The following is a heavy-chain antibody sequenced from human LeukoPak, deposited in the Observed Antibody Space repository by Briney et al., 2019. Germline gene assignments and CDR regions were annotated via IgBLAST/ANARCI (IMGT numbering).Heavy chain of an antibody. D-gene: IGHD6-19*01. CDR1: GFTFSSYA. CDR2: ISGSGCDT. V-gene: IGHV3-23*01. CDR3: PKVLRHSRGWSPFDY. J-gene: IGHJ4*02. Sequence: GGSLRLSCAASGFTFSSYAMSWVRLAPGKGLEWVSSISGSGCDTYYADSVKGRFTISRDNSKNTLYLQMNSLRAEDTAVCYCPKVLRHSRGWSPFDYRGQGTLVTAYS.